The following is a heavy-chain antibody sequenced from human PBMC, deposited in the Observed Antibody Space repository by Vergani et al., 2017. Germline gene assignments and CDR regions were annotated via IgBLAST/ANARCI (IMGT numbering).Heavy chain of an antibody. V-gene: IGHV2-26*01. CDR2: IFSNDEK. Sequence: QVTLKESGPVLVKPTETLTLTCTVSGFSLSNARMGVSWIRQPPGKALEWLAHIFSNDEKSYSTSLKSRLTISKDTSKSQVVLTMTNMDPVDTATYYCARIRSDSSGYVWFDPWGQGTLVTVSS. D-gene: IGHD3-22*01. CDR1: GFSLSNARMG. CDR3: ARIRSDSSGYVWFDP. J-gene: IGHJ5*02.